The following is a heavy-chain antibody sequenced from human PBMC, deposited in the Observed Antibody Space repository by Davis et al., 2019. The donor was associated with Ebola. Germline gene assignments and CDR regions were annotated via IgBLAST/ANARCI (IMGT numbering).Heavy chain of an antibody. Sequence: PSETLSLTCTVSGGSISSSSYYWGWIRQPPGKGLEWIGSIYYSGSTYYNPSLKSRVTISVDTSKNQFSLKLSSVTAADTAVYYCASSITDVNWLLSFGFNWFDPWGQGTLVTVSS. CDR1: GGSISSSSYY. D-gene: IGHD1-14*01. CDR2: IYYSGST. J-gene: IGHJ5*02. CDR3: ASSITDVNWLLSFGFNWFDP. V-gene: IGHV4-39*01.